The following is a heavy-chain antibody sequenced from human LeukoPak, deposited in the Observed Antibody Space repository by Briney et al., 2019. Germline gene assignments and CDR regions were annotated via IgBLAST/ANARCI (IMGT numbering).Heavy chain of an antibody. Sequence: VASVKVSCKSSGYTFTSYYIHWVRQPPGQGLEWMGIINPSGGSTNYAQKFQGRVTMTRDMSTSTVYMELSSLRSEDTAVYYCARGDNWDYVLDYWGQGTLVTVSS. CDR1: GYTFTSYY. V-gene: IGHV1-46*01. J-gene: IGHJ4*02. CDR3: ARGDNWDYVLDY. CDR2: INPSGGST. D-gene: IGHD1-7*01.